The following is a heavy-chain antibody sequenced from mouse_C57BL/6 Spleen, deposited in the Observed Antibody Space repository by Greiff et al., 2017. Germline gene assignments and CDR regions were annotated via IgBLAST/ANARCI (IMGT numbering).Heavy chain of an antibody. J-gene: IGHJ4*01. Sequence: QVQLQQSGTELVKPGASVKLSCKASGYTFTSYWMHWVKQRPGQGLEWIGNINPSNGGTNYNEKFKSKATLTVDKSSSTAYMQLSSLTSEDSAVYYCAYYGSSHYAMDYWGQGTSVTVSS. CDR1: GYTFTSYW. CDR2: INPSNGGT. CDR3: AYYGSSHYAMDY. D-gene: IGHD1-1*01. V-gene: IGHV1-53*01.